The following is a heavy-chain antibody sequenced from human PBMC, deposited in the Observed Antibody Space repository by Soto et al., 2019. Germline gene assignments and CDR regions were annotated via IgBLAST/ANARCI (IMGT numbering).Heavy chain of an antibody. D-gene: IGHD3-16*02. J-gene: IGHJ4*02. V-gene: IGHV4-34*01. CDR3: ARGRGDYVWGSYRRYFDY. CDR2: INHSGST. Sequence: PSETLSLTCAVYGGSFSGYYWGWIRQPPGKGLEWIGEINHSGSTNYNPSLKSRVTISVDTSKNQFSLKLSSVTAADTAVYYCARGRGDYVWGSYRRYFDYWGQGTLVTVS. CDR1: GGSFSGYY.